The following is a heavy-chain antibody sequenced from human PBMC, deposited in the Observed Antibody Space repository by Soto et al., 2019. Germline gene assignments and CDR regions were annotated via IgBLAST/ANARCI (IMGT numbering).Heavy chain of an antibody. J-gene: IGHJ4*02. D-gene: IGHD4-17*01. Sequence: SETLSLTCTVSGGSISSYYWSWIRQPPGKGLEWIGYIYYSGSTNYNPSLKSRVTISVDTSKNQFSLKLSSVTAADTAVYYCARGYGDYQFDYWGQGTLVIVSS. CDR2: IYYSGST. CDR3: ARGYGDYQFDY. CDR1: GGSISSYY. V-gene: IGHV4-59*01.